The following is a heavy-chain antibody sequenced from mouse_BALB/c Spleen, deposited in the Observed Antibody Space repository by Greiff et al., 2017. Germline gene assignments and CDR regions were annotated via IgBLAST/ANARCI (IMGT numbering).Heavy chain of an antibody. Sequence: QVQLQQSGAELAKPGASVKMSCKASGYTFTSYWMHWVKQRPGQGLEWIGYINPSTGYTEYNQKFKDKATLTADKSSSTAYMQLSSLTSEDSAVYYCARTPYGNYVYFDVWGAGTTVTVSS. J-gene: IGHJ1*01. CDR2: INPSTGYT. CDR3: ARTPYGNYVYFDV. D-gene: IGHD2-1*01. CDR1: GYTFTSYW. V-gene: IGHV1-7*01.